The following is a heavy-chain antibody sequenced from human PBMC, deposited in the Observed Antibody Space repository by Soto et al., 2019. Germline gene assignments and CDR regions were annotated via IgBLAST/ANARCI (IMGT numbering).Heavy chain of an antibody. D-gene: IGHD3-10*01. CDR3: AKTYGSGSYDPEETHDAFDI. Sequence: VQLLESGGGFVQSGGSLRLSCAASGFTFSSYAMSWVRQAPGKGLEWVSTISDFGGRTFHADSVKGRFTISRDNSKNTVYLQRNSLRAEDTAVYYCAKTYGSGSYDPEETHDAFDIWGQGRMVTVSS. J-gene: IGHJ3*02. CDR1: GFTFSSYA. CDR2: ISDFGGRT. V-gene: IGHV3-23*01.